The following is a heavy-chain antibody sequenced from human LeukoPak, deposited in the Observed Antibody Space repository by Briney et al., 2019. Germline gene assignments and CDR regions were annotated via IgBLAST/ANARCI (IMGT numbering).Heavy chain of an antibody. CDR2: IYYSGST. CDR1: GGPISSYY. V-gene: IGHV4-59*01. CDR3: ARTTEGGYTYDYFYYYYMDV. J-gene: IGHJ6*03. D-gene: IGHD5-18*01. Sequence: SETLSLTCTVPGGPISSYYWSWIRQPPGKGLEWIGYIYYSGSTNYNPSLKSRVTISVDMSKNQFSLKLSSVTAADTAVYYCARTTEGGYTYDYFYYYYMDVWGKGTTVTISS.